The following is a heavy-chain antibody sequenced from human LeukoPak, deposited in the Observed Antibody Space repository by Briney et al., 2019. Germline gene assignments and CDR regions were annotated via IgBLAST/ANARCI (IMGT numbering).Heavy chain of an antibody. CDR2: IDPEDSDT. CDR3: ARGGQGEGYFYFYFDA. Sequence: GESLKISCKGAGYMFRNYWIAWVRQMPGRGLEWMGSIDPEDSDTRYNPPFEGHVTISADKSTNTAYLQWTSLKASDTGIYFCARGGQGEGYFYFYFDAWGKGTTVIVSS. CDR1: GYMFRNYW. J-gene: IGHJ6*03. V-gene: IGHV5-51*01. D-gene: IGHD3-10*01.